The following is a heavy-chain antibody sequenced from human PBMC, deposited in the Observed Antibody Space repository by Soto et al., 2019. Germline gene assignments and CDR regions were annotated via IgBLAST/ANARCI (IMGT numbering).Heavy chain of an antibody. V-gene: IGHV3-30-3*01. CDR3: ATDYTGYDSSGYAFDY. J-gene: IGHJ4*02. D-gene: IGHD3-22*01. CDR2: ISYDGSNK. Sequence: QVQLVESGGGVVQPGRSLRLSCAASGFTFSSYAMHWVRQAPGKGLEWVAVISYDGSNKYYADSVKGRFTISRDNSKNXLYLQMNSLRAEDTAVYYCATDYTGYDSSGYAFDYWGQGTLVTVSS. CDR1: GFTFSSYA.